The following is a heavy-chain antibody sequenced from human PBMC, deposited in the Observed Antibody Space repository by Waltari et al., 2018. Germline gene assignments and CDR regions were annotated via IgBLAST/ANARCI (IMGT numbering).Heavy chain of an antibody. CDR1: GDSITGYNW. V-gene: IGHV4-4*02. Sequence: QVQLHESGPGLVKPSGALSLTCNVSGDSITGYNWWVWVRQSPGRGLEWVAEIFHIDAPSYNPSRKSRVTISVDKSKNQFSLKLTSGTAADTAVYYCVRQGYCSRSGSQTWAWDWGQGSLVTVSS. CDR2: IFHIDAP. CDR3: VRQGYCSRSGSQTWAWD. J-gene: IGHJ1*01. D-gene: IGHD2-2*01.